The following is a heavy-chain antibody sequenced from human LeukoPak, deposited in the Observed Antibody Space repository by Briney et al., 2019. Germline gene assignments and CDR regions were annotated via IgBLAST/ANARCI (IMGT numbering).Heavy chain of an antibody. D-gene: IGHD4-17*01. J-gene: IGHJ4*02. CDR3: ARRSVYGDYYYFDY. CDR2: IYYSGST. Sequence: SETLSLTCTVSGGSIVDYYWSWIRQPPGKGLEWIGYIYYSGSTNYNPSLKSRVAISVDTSKNQFSLKLSPVTAADTAVYYCARRSVYGDYYYFDYWGQGTLVTVSS. V-gene: IGHV4-59*08. CDR1: GGSIVDYY.